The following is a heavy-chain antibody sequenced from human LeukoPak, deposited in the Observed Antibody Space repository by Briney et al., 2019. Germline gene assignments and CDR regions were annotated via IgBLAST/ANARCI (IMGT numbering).Heavy chain of an antibody. CDR1: GGSISSGGYY. V-gene: IGHV4-61*09. D-gene: IGHD6-25*01. J-gene: IGHJ4*02. CDR3: ARQSGLHYFDY. Sequence: SQTLSLTCTVSGGSISSGGYYWSWIRQPPGKGLEWIAYIYYSGSTNYNPSLKSRVTISVDTSKNQFSLKLSSVTAADTAVYYCARQSGLHYFDYWGQGTLVTVSS. CDR2: IYYSGST.